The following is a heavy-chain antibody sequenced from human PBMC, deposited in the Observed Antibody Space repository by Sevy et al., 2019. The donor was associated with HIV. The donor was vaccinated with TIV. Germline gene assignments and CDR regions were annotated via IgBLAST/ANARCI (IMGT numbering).Heavy chain of an antibody. J-gene: IGHJ3*02. Sequence: GESLKISCKGSGYSFTSYWIGWVRQMPGKGLEWMGIIYPGDSDTRYSPSSQGQVTISADKSISTAYLQWSSLKASDTAMYYCARQAASYYDSSGYFRAFDIWGQGTMVTVSS. V-gene: IGHV5-51*01. CDR2: IYPGDSDT. D-gene: IGHD3-22*01. CDR3: ARQAASYYDSSGYFRAFDI. CDR1: GYSFTSYW.